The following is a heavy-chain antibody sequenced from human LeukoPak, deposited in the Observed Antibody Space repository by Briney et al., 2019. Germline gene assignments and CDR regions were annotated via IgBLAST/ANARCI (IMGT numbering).Heavy chain of an antibody. J-gene: IGHJ4*02. CDR2: IYSGGST. Sequence: GPLRLSCAASGFTVSSNYMSWVRQAPGKGLEWVSVIYSGGSTYYADSVKGRFTISRDNSKNTLYLQMNSLRAEDTAVYYCARVPSPYYYDSSPFDYWGQGTLVTVPS. V-gene: IGHV3-66*01. CDR1: GFTVSSNY. CDR3: ARVPSPYYYDSSPFDY. D-gene: IGHD3-22*01.